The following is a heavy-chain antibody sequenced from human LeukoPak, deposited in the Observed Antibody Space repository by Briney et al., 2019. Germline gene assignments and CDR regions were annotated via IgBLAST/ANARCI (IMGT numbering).Heavy chain of an antibody. Sequence: GASVKVSCKASGYTFTSYDINWVRQATGQGLEWVGWVNPNSGYAGSAQKFQGRGTMTRDTSMSTAYMELSSLRSEDTAVYYCARGNRLYSSSWSSLPSDIWGQGTMVTVSS. CDR3: ARGNRLYSSSWSSLPSDI. V-gene: IGHV1-8*01. D-gene: IGHD6-13*01. CDR1: GYTFTSYD. J-gene: IGHJ3*02. CDR2: VNPNSGYA.